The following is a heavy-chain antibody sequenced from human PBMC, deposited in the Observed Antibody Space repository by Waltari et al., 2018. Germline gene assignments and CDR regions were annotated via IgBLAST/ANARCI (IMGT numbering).Heavy chain of an antibody. Sequence: QVQLVESGGGVVQPGKSLRLSCSASGFTFCTYGIHWFRQAPGKGLEWVSVIWSDGINKYYADSVKGRFTISRDNSKNTLYLQMNSLRAEDTAVYYCAILRGCGGDCYSGYFYEWGQGTLVAVSS. CDR3: AILRGCGGDCYSGYFYE. J-gene: IGHJ1*01. D-gene: IGHD2-21*02. CDR2: IWSDGINK. CDR1: GFTFCTYG. V-gene: IGHV3-33*01.